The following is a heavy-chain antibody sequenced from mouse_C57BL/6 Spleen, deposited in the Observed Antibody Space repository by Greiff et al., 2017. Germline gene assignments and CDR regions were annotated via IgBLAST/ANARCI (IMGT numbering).Heavy chain of an antibody. V-gene: IGHV1-85*01. CDR1: GYTFTSYD. J-gene: IGHJ4*01. CDR3: ARRSNYGDYYAMDY. CDR2: IYPRDGST. D-gene: IGHD2-5*01. Sequence: QVHVKQSGPELVKPGASVKLSCKASGYTFTSYDINWVKQRPGQGLEWIGWIYPRDGSTKYNEKFKGKATLTVDTSSSTAYMELHSLTSEDSAVYFCARRSNYGDYYAMDYWGQGTSVTVSS.